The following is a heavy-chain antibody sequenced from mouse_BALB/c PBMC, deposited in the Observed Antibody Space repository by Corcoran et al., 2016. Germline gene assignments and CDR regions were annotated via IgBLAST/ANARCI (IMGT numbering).Heavy chain of an antibody. D-gene: IGHD1-1*01. V-gene: IGHV1-18*01. J-gene: IGHJ3*01. Sequence: EFQLQQSGPELVKPGASMTISCKASGYSFTGYTMNWVKQSHGKNLEWIGLINPYNGGTSYNQKFKGKATLTVDKSSSTAYMELLSLTSEDSAVYYCARHYGRNQAWFAYWGQGTLVTVSA. CDR3: ARHYGRNQAWFAY. CDR1: GYSFTGYT. CDR2: INPYNGGT.